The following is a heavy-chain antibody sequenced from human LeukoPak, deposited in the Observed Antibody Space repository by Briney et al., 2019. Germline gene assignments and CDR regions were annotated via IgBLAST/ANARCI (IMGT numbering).Heavy chain of an antibody. Sequence: PSETLSLTCAVSGGSISSGGYSWSWIRQPPGKGLEWVGYIYHSGSTYYNPSLKSRVTISVDRSKNQFSLKLSSVTAADTAVYYCARVSWGWGYGDFSPSFDYWGQGTLVTVSS. CDR2: IYHSGST. CDR1: GGSISSGGYS. V-gene: IGHV4-30-2*01. J-gene: IGHJ4*02. D-gene: IGHD4-17*01. CDR3: ARVSWGWGYGDFSPSFDY.